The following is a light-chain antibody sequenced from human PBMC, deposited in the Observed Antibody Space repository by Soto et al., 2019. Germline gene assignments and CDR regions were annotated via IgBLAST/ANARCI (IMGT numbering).Light chain of an antibody. CDR3: QHYNSYSAA. J-gene: IGKJ1*01. V-gene: IGKV1-5*03. Sequence: DIQMTQSPSTLSGSVGDRVTITCRASQTISSWLAWYQQKPGKAPKLLIYKASTLKSGVPSRFSGSGSGTEFTLTISSLQPDDFATYDCQHYNSYSAACGQGTKVELK. CDR2: KAS. CDR1: QTISSW.